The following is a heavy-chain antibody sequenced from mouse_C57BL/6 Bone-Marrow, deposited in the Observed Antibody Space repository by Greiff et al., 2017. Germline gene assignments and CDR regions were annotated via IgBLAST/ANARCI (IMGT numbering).Heavy chain of an antibody. J-gene: IGHJ1*03. V-gene: IGHV1-59*01. CDR1: GYTFTSYW. Sequence: QVQLQQPGAELVRPGTSVKLSCKASGYTFTSYWMHWVKQRPGQGLEWIGVIDPSDSYTNYNQKFKGKATLTVDTSSSTAYMQLSSLTSEDSAVYYCGPYVWGTETTGTVSS. CDR3: GPYV. CDR2: IDPSDSYT.